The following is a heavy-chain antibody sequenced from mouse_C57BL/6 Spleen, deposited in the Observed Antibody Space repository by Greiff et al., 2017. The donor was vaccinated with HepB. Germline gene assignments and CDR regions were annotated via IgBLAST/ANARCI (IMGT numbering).Heavy chain of an antibody. CDR3: ARGLGGKVDY. CDR1: GFTFSDYG. V-gene: IGHV5-17*01. D-gene: IGHD3-3*01. Sequence: EVKLVESGGGLVKPGGSLKLSCAASGFTFSDYGMHWVRQAPEKGLEWVAYISSGSSTIYYADTVKGRFTISRDNAKNTLFLQMTSLRSEDTAMYYCARGLGGKVDYWGQGTTLTVSS. CDR2: ISSGSSTI. J-gene: IGHJ2*01.